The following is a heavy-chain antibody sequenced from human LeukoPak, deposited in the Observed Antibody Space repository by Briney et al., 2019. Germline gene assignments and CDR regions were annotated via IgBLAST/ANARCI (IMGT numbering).Heavy chain of an antibody. D-gene: IGHD3-22*01. CDR2: IISSGTTT. V-gene: IGHV3-23*01. CDR1: GFAFSSYA. J-gene: IGHJ3*02. CDR3: AKGMVYDSSGYYDGAFDI. Sequence: GGSLRLSCVASGFAFSSYAMSWGRQAPGKGLEWVSGIISSGTTTYYADSVKGQFTISRDNSKNTLYLQMNSLRDEDTAVYYCAKGMVYDSSGYYDGAFDIWGQGTMVTVSS.